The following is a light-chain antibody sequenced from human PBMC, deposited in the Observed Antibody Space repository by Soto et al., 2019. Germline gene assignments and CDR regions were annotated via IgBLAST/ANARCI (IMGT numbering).Light chain of an antibody. CDR1: HSVFSN. V-gene: IGKV3-15*01. CDR2: GAS. Sequence: EIVMTQSPATLSVSPGERASLSCRASHSVFSNLAWYQQKPGQAPRLLIYGASTRATGIPARFSGSGSGTEFTLTISSLLSEDFAVYYCQQYTNWPMYTFGPGTKLEI. J-gene: IGKJ2*01. CDR3: QQYTNWPMYT.